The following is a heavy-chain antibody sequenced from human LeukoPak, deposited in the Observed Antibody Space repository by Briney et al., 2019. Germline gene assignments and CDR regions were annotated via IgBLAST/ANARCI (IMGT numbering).Heavy chain of an antibody. CDR2: ISYDGSNK. V-gene: IGHV3-30*04. CDR3: ATEFTGYYFDY. J-gene: IGHJ4*02. Sequence: GRSLRLSCAASGFTFRSYAMHWVRQAPGKGLEWVAVISYDGSNKYYADSVKGRFTISRDNSKNTLYLQMNSLRAEDTAVYYCATEFTGYYFDYWGQGTLVTVSS. CDR1: GFTFRSYA. D-gene: IGHD3-16*01.